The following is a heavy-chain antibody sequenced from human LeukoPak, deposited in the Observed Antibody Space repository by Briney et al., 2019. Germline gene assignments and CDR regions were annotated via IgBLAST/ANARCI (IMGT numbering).Heavy chain of an antibody. CDR3: ASTVVISDSEYFQY. CDR2: IYCSGNT. V-gene: IGHV4-59*01. J-gene: IGHJ1*01. D-gene: IGHD4-23*01. CDR1: GGSISSYY. Sequence: SETVSLTCTVSGGSISSYYWRWLRQPQGLGRVWGGYIYCSGNTNSNPSHKSRVTISVDTSKNQFSVKLSSVTAADPAVYYCASTVVISDSEYFQYWGQGTLVTVSS.